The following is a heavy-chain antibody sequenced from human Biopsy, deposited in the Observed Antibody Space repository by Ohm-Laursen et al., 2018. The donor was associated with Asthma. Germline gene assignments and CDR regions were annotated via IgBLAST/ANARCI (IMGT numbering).Heavy chain of an antibody. Sequence: SETLSLTCNVYGGSISSFYWSWIRQSPAKGLEWMGDVYWTGSTNYNPSLKSRVTMSVDTSKNRMFLELTSVTAADTAIYYCVRAVRNEQWLAPFDYWGQGEPVTVSS. CDR2: VYWTGST. V-gene: IGHV4-59*01. D-gene: IGHD6-19*01. CDR1: GGSISSFY. J-gene: IGHJ4*02. CDR3: VRAVRNEQWLAPFDY.